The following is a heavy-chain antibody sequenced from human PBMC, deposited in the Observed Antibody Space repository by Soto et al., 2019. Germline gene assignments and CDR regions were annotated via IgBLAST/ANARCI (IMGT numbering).Heavy chain of an antibody. D-gene: IGHD3-10*01. CDR3: ARHSGSGSPYYYYYGMDV. J-gene: IGHJ6*02. CDR1: GYSFTSYW. V-gene: IGHV5-51*01. Sequence: PGESLKISCNGSGYSFTSYWIGWVRQMPGKGLEWMGIIYPGDSDTRYSPSFQGQVTISADKSISTAYLQWSSLKASDTAMYYCARHSGSGSPYYYYYGMDVWGQGTTVTVSS. CDR2: IYPGDSDT.